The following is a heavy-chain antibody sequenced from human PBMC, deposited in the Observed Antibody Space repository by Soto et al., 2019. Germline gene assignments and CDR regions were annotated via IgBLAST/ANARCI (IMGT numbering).Heavy chain of an antibody. D-gene: IGHD1-26*01. CDR1: GFTFSDYS. CDR3: AREPRYTMTNPRLAFDY. J-gene: IGHJ4*02. Sequence: GGSLRLSCTASGFTFSDYSMSWVRQPPGKGLEWISYISDFSSNIYYADSVKGRFTVSRDNAKSSLYLQMNSLSDEDTAVYFCAREPRYTMTNPRLAFDYWGRGTPVTVSS. V-gene: IGHV3-48*02. CDR2: ISDFSSNI.